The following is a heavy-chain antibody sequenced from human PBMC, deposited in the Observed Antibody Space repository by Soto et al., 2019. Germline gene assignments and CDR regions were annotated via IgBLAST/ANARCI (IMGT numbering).Heavy chain of an antibody. D-gene: IGHD3-22*01. CDR3: ARDLGYYDSSGYFDY. J-gene: IGHJ4*02. V-gene: IGHV3-11*01. CDR2: ISSSDNII. CDR1: GFTFSDYY. Sequence: GGSLRLSCAASGFTFSDYYMSWIRQAPGKGLEWVSYISSSDNIIYYADSVKGRFTISRDNAKNSLFLQMNSLRAEDTAVYYCARDLGYYDSSGYFDYWGQGTLVTVSS.